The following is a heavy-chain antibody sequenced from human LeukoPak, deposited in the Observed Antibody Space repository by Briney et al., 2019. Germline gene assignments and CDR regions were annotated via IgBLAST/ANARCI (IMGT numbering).Heavy chain of an antibody. CDR2: IDWDDDK. V-gene: IGHV2-70*11. CDR1: GFSLSTSGMC. CDR3: ARLVYSSGYYYLDY. D-gene: IGHD3-22*01. Sequence: ESGPTLVNPTQTLTLTCTFSGFSLSTSGMCVSWIRQPPGKALEWLARIDWDDDKYYSTSLKTRLTISKDTSKNQVVLTMTNMDPVDTATYYCARLVYSSGYYYLDYWGQGTLVTVSS. J-gene: IGHJ4*02.